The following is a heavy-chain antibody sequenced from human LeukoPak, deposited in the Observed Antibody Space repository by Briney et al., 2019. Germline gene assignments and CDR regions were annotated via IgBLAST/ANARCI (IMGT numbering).Heavy chain of an antibody. D-gene: IGHD3-22*01. Sequence: PSETLSLTCTVSGGSISSYYWSWLRQPPGKGLEYIGYTHYSGATNYNPSLKSRVTISLDTSGNQFSLKLSSVTAADTAVYYCARGIPGYFNTSGYYYDYWGQGTLVTVSS. CDR1: GGSISSYY. CDR2: THYSGAT. J-gene: IGHJ4*02. V-gene: IGHV4-59*12. CDR3: ARGIPGYFNTSGYYYDY.